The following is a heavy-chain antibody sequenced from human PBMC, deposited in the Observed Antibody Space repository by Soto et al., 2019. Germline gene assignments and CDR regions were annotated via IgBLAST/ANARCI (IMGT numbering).Heavy chain of an antibody. CDR1: GGSFSGYY. CDR3: ARDLNHYYGSGSYYKGFDY. J-gene: IGHJ4*02. CDR2: INHSGST. V-gene: IGHV4-34*01. D-gene: IGHD3-10*01. Sequence: TSETLSLTCAVYGGSFSGYYWSWILQPPGKWLEWIGEINHSGSTNYNPSLKSRFTISVDTSKSQVSLKLSSVTAADTAVYYCARDLNHYYGSGSYYKGFDYWGQGTLVTVS.